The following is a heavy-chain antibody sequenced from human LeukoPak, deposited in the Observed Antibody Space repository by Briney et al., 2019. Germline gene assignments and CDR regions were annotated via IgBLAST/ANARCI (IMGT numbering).Heavy chain of an antibody. D-gene: IGHD1-26*01. CDR2: ISGSGSST. Sequence: GGSLTLSCAASGFTFTIYAMGSVRQPPGKGLGWVSAISGSGSSTYYADSVKGRITISRDNSKNTLYLQMNSLRAEDTAVYYCAKARWELLMDYWGQGILVTVSS. CDR1: GFTFTIYA. J-gene: IGHJ4*02. CDR3: AKARWELLMDY. V-gene: IGHV3-23*01.